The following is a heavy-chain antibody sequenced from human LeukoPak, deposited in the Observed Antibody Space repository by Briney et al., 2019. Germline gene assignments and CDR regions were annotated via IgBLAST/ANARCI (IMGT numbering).Heavy chain of an antibody. CDR3: ALTLRFLEWLSEYFQH. Sequence: PGGSLRLSCAASGFTFSSYAMSWVRQAPGKGLEWVSAISGSGGSTYYADSVKGRFTISRDNSKNTLYLQMNSLRAEDTAVYYCALTLRFLEWLSEYFQHWGQGTLVTVSS. CDR1: GFTFSSYA. CDR2: ISGSGGST. D-gene: IGHD3-3*01. V-gene: IGHV3-23*01. J-gene: IGHJ1*01.